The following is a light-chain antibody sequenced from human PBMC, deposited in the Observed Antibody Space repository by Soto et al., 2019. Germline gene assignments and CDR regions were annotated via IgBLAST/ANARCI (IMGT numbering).Light chain of an antibody. CDR1: QSVSNNY. V-gene: IGKV3-20*01. J-gene: IGKJ1*01. CDR3: QQYGSSGT. CDR2: GAS. Sequence: VVLTQSPGSLSLSPWERATLSCRASQSVSNNYLPWYQHKPGQAPRLLIYGASSRATGIPDRFSGSGSGTDFTLTISRLEPEDFAVYYCQQYGSSGTFGQGTKVDIK.